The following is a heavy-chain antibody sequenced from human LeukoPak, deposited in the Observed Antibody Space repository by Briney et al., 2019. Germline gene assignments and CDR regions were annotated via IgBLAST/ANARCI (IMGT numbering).Heavy chain of an antibody. Sequence: SQTLSLTCTVSGGSISSGGYYWSWIRQHPGKGLEWIGYIYYSGSTYYNPSPKSRVTISVDTSKNQFSLKLSSVTAADTAVYYCARIYYDILTVYVTFDYWGQGTLVTVSS. CDR1: GGSISSGGYY. V-gene: IGHV4-31*03. CDR3: ARIYYDILTVYVTFDY. CDR2: IYYSGST. D-gene: IGHD3-9*01. J-gene: IGHJ4*02.